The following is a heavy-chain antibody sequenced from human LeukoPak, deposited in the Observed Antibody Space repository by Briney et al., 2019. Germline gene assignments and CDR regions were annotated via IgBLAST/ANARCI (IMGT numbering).Heavy chain of an antibody. CDR2: IKQDGSEK. Sequence: GGSLRLSCAASGFTFSSYWMSWVRQAPGKGLEWVANIKQDGSEKYYVDSVKGRFTISRDNAKNSLYLQMNSLRAEDTAVYYCAKDQLNYYDSSGYYFGSWGQGTLVTVSS. J-gene: IGHJ4*02. CDR3: AKDQLNYYDSSGYYFGS. CDR1: GFTFSSYW. D-gene: IGHD3-22*01. V-gene: IGHV3-7*01.